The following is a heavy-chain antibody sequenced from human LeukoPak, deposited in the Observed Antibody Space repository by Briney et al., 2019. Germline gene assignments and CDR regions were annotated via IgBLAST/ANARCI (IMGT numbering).Heavy chain of an antibody. Sequence: SGTLSLTCAVSGGSISSSNWWSWVRQPPGKGLEWIGEIYHSGSTNYNPSLKSRVTISVDKSKNQFSLKLSSVTAADTAVYYCARDRKRITIFGVVTPFDYWGQGTLDTVSS. CDR1: GGSISSSNW. CDR2: IYHSGST. D-gene: IGHD3-3*01. J-gene: IGHJ4*02. V-gene: IGHV4-4*02. CDR3: ARDRKRITIFGVVTPFDY.